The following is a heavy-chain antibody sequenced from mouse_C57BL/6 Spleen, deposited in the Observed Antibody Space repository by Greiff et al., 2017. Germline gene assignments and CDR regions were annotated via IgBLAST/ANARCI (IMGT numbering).Heavy chain of an antibody. V-gene: IGHV1-22*01. D-gene: IGHD1-1*01. CDR2: INPNNGGT. CDR3: AHITTVVATEGSYFDY. Sequence: EVQLVESGPELVKPGASVKMSCKASGYTFTDYNMHWVKQSHGKSLEWIGYINPNNGGTSYNKKFKGKATLPVTKSSSTAYMELRSLTSEDSAVYYCAHITTVVATEGSYFDYWGQGTTLTVSS. J-gene: IGHJ2*01. CDR1: GYTFTDYN.